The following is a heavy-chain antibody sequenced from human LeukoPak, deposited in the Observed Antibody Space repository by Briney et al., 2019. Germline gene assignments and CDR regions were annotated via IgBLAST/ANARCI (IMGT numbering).Heavy chain of an antibody. CDR1: RFTFSSYA. D-gene: IGHD6-19*01. CDR3: ARGRLYGGRYRWDYFDY. V-gene: IGHV4-34*01. CDR2: INHSGST. Sequence: PGGSLRLSCAASRFTFSSYAMSWVRQAPGKGLEWVGEINHSGSTNYNPSLKSRVTISVDTSKNQFSLKLSSVTAADTAVYYCARGRLYGGRYRWDYFDYWGQGTLVTVSS. J-gene: IGHJ4*02.